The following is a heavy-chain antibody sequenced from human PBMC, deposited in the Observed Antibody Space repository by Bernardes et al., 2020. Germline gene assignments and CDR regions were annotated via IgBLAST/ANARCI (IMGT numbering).Heavy chain of an antibody. V-gene: IGHV3-21*01. CDR3: ARGGRATQYGMDV. J-gene: IGHJ6*04. Sequence: GSLRLSCAASGFTFSSYSMNWVRQAPGKGLEWVSSISSSSSYIYYADSVKGRFTISRDNAKNSLYLQMNSLRAEDTAVYYCARGGRATQYGMDVWGKGTTVTVSS. CDR2: ISSSSSYI. CDR1: GFTFSSYS. D-gene: IGHD5-12*01.